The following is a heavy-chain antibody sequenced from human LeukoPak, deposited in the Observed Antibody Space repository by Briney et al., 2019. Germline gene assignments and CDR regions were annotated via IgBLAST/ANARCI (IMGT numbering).Heavy chain of an antibody. CDR2: IYYSGST. CDR3: ARALGYSRAPFDY. Sequence: PSETLSLTCTVSGGSISSYYWSWIRQPPGKGLEWIGYIYYSGSTNYNPSLKSRVTISVDTSKNQFSLKLSSVTAADTAVYYCARALGYSRAPFDYWGQGTLVTVSS. J-gene: IGHJ4*02. V-gene: IGHV4-59*01. CDR1: GGSISSYY. D-gene: IGHD5-18*01.